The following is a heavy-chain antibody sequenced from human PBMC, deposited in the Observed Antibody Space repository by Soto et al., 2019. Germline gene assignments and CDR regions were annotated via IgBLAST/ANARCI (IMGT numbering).Heavy chain of an antibody. CDR1: GFTFSSYA. D-gene: IGHD2-21*02. CDR3: ARYTQVVVTAYFDF. Sequence: GGSLRLSCAASGFTFSSYAMGWVRRAPGKGLEWVSGISGSGGSPYYADSVKGRFTISRDNSMNTLYLQMNSLRAEDTAVYYCARYTQVVVTAYFDFWGRGAPVTVSS. CDR2: ISGSGGSP. J-gene: IGHJ4*02. V-gene: IGHV3-23*01.